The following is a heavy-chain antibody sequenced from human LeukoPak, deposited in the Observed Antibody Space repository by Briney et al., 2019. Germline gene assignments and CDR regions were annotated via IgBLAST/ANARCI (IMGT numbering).Heavy chain of an antibody. CDR1: DGSISSYY. D-gene: IGHD3/OR15-3a*01. V-gene: IGHV4-4*07. Sequence: SETLSLTCTVSDGSISSYYWSWIRQPAGRGLEWIGRVYSTGSTNYNPSLKSRVTMSVDTSKNQFSLKLSSVTAADTAVYYCARDDLTLDIWGQGTMVTVSS. CDR3: ARDDLTLDI. J-gene: IGHJ3*02. CDR2: VYSTGST.